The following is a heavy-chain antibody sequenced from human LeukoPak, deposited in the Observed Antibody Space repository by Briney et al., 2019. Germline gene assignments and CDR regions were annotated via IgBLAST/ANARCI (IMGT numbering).Heavy chain of an antibody. Sequence: SETLSLTCAVYGGSFSGYYWSWIRQPPGKGLEWIGEINHSGSINYNPSLKSRVTISVDTSKNQFSLKLSSVTAADTAVYYCARLGGYEDYWGQGTLVTVSS. V-gene: IGHV4-34*01. CDR2: INHSGSI. CDR1: GGSFSGYY. D-gene: IGHD5-12*01. CDR3: ARLGGYEDY. J-gene: IGHJ4*02.